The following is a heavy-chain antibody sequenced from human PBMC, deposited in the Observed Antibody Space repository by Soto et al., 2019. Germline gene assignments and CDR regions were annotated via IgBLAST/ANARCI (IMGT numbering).Heavy chain of an antibody. J-gene: IGHJ2*01. CDR1: GFTFSSYV. V-gene: IGHV3-33*01. Sequence: PGGSLRLSCAASGFTFSSYVMHWVRQSPGKGLEWVAIIWYDESNKYYADSVKGRFTISRDNSKNTLYLQMNSLRVEDTAVYYCARDRHYYDSSRPHWYFDLWGRGTLVTVSS. CDR3: ARDRHYYDSSRPHWYFDL. D-gene: IGHD3-22*01. CDR2: IWYDESNK.